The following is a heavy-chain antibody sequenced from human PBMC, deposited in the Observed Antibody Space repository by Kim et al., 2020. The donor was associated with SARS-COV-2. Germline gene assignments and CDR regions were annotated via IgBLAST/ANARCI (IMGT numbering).Heavy chain of an antibody. CDR1: GFTFSSYA. CDR2: ISYDGSNK. D-gene: IGHD3-10*01. J-gene: IGHJ4*02. V-gene: IGHV3-30-3*01. CDR3: ARDWPPTMVRGVYY. Sequence: WGSLRLSCAASGFTFSSYAMHWVRQAPGKGLEWVAVISYDGSNKYYADSVKGRFTISRDNSKNTLYLQMNSLRAEDTAVYYCARDWPPTMVRGVYYWGQGTLVTVSS.